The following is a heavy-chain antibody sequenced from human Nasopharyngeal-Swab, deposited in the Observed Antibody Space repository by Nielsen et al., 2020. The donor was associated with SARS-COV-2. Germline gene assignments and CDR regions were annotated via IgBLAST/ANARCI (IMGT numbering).Heavy chain of an antibody. CDR2: IYYSGST. J-gene: IGHJ6*03. D-gene: IGHD3-3*01. CDR3: ARVFWFPYYMDV. Sequence: WIRQPPGKGLEWIGYIYYSGSTNYNPSLKSRVTISVDTSKNQFSLKLSSVTAVDTAVYYCARVFWFPYYMDVWGKGTTVTVSS. V-gene: IGHV4-59*01.